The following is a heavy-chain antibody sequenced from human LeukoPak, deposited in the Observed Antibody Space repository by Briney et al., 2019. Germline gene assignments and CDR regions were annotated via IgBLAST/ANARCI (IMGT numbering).Heavy chain of an antibody. CDR2: FDPEGGET. CDR3: ATDSKGFGELLSFYY. J-gene: IGHJ4*01. Sequence: ASVKVSCKVSGYTLTELSMHWVPEAPGKGREWMGGFDPEGGETIYAQKFQGRVTMTEHTSTDTAYMELSSLRCEDMAVYYCATDSKGFGELLSFYYWGHGTLVTVSS. CDR1: GYTLTELS. V-gene: IGHV1-24*01. D-gene: IGHD3-10*01.